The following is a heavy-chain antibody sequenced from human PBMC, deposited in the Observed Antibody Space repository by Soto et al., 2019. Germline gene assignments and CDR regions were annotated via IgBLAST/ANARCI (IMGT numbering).Heavy chain of an antibody. D-gene: IGHD6-13*01. CDR3: AKGRSHSSSWYYFDY. J-gene: IGHJ4*02. Sequence: GGSLRLSCAASGFTFSSYAMGWVRQAPGKGLGWVSAISGRGASTYYADSVKGRFTISRDNSKNTLYLQMNSLRAEDSAVYYCAKGRSHSSSWYYFDYWGQGTLVTVSS. CDR2: ISGRGAST. CDR1: GFTFSSYA. V-gene: IGHV3-23*01.